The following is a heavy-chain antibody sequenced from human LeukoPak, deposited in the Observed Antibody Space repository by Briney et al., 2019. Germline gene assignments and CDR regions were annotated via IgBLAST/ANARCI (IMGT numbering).Heavy chain of an antibody. CDR1: GGSISSYY. D-gene: IGHD3-22*01. J-gene: IGHJ4*02. CDR3: ARHDSSGYYFDY. V-gene: IGHV4-59*08. Sequence: PSETLSLTCTVSGGSISSYYWGWIRQPPGKGLEWIGYIYYSGSTNYNPSLKSRVTISVDTSKNQFSLKLSSVTAADTAVYYCARHDSSGYYFDYWGQGTLVTVSS. CDR2: IYYSGST.